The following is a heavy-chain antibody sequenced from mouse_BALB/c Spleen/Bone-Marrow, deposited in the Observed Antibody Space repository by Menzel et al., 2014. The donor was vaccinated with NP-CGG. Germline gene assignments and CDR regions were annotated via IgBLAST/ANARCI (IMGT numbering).Heavy chain of an antibody. D-gene: IGHD2-4*01. J-gene: IGHJ4*01. CDR2: ISSGSSTT. CDR3: ARARSTMITTGTLDY. V-gene: IGHV5-17*02. Sequence: EVKLVESGGGLVQPGGSRKLSCAASGFTFSSFGMHWVRQAPEKGLEWVAYISSGSSTTYYADTLKGRFTIPRDNPKNTLFLQMTSLRSEDTAMYYCARARSTMITTGTLDYWGQGTSVTVSS. CDR1: GFTFSSFG.